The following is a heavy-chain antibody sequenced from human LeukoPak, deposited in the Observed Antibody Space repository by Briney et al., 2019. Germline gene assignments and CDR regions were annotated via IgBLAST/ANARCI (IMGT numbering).Heavy chain of an antibody. D-gene: IGHD2-21*01. CDR2: IKKKADSYTT. J-gene: IGHJ4*02. CDR3: IRDNWAYVN. CDR1: GFTFRDYF. V-gene: IGHV3-72*01. Sequence: GGSLRLSCAASGFTFRDYFMDWVRQAPGKGLEWVGRIKKKADSYTTEYAASVKGRFTISRDDSKSSLYLQMNSLKTEDTAVYYCIRDNWAYVNWGQGTLVTVSS.